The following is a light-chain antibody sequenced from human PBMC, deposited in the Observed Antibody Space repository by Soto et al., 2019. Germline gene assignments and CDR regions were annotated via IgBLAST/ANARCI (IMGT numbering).Light chain of an antibody. V-gene: IGKV3-15*01. J-gene: IGKJ4*01. CDR2: GAS. Sequence: VMTQSQTTLSVSPGERATLSCRASHGVGNNLAWYQQIPGQAPRLLIYGASTRATGVPARFSGSGSATQFTLTISSLQSEDFGFYYCQQYHQWPVAFGGGTKVEIK. CDR1: HGVGNN. CDR3: QQYHQWPVA.